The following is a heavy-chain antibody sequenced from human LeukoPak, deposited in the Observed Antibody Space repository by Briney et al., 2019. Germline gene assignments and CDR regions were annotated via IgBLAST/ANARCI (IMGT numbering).Heavy chain of an antibody. Sequence: SVKVSCKAPGGTFSSYAISWVRQAPGQGHEWMGGIIPIFGTANYAQKFQGRVTITADESTSTAYMELSSLRSEDTAVYYCARGRDTAMVTSFDYWGQGTLVTVSS. V-gene: IGHV1-69*13. CDR2: IIPIFGTA. D-gene: IGHD5-18*01. CDR3: ARGRDTAMVTSFDY. CDR1: GGTFSSYA. J-gene: IGHJ4*02.